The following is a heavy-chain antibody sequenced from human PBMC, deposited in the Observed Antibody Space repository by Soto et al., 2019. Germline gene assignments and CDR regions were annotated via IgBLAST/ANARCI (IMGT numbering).Heavy chain of an antibody. CDR1: GERFTTYG. D-gene: IGHD4-17*01. CDR2: ISTYNTNT. CDR3: ARWAGQVRDYGGPFDY. J-gene: IGHJ4*02. Sequence: QVQLVQSGAEVKNPGASVTVSYKASGERFTTYGISWVRQAPGQGLEWMGWISTYNTNTNYAPKFQGRLLLTTDTSTTTAHMELRSLRPDDTAVYYCARWAGQVRDYGGPFDYWGQGTLVTVSS. V-gene: IGHV1-18*04.